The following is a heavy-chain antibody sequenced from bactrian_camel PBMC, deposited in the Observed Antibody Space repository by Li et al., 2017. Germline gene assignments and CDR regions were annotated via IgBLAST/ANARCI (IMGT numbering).Heavy chain of an antibody. D-gene: IGHD4*01. CDR3: AAEGGRPCGRLDYGMATM. J-gene: IGHJ4*01. CDR1: GFTSSNCA. V-gene: IGHV3S53*01. CDR2: IGTSDII. Sequence: HVQLVESGGGSVQAGGSLRLSCTAPGFTSSNCAMAWYRQGAGKQREWVSSIGTSDIIMYLDSVKGRFTISKDNAKNTLTLDMNNLKPEDTAMYYCAAEGGRPCGRLDYGMATMWGQGTQVTVS.